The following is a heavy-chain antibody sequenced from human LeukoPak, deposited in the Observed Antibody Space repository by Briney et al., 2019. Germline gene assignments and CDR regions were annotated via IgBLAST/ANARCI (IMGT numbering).Heavy chain of an antibody. CDR2: INGRGDST. CDR1: GFTFTNYA. J-gene: IGHJ3*01. CDR3: AKTRKYFDWLYNAFDF. V-gene: IGHV3-23*01. D-gene: IGHD3-9*01. Sequence: VESLRLSCAASGFTFTNYAMSWVRQAPGKGLEWVTIINGRGDSTYVADSVKGRFTISRDNSKNTLYLQMNSLRAEDTARYYCAKTRKYFDWLYNAFDFWGQGTMVSVS.